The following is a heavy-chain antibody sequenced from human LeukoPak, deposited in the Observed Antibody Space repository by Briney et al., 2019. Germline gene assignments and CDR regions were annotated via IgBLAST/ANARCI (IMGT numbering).Heavy chain of an antibody. CDR3: ARVKRRYQVLKPLHETASHFFDF. J-gene: IGHJ4*02. Sequence: SETLSLTCTVSGGSIISSSYYWDWIRQPPGKGLEWIGSIYYSGSTNYDPSLKSRVSISVDTSRNQFSLKLTSVTAADTAMYYCARVKRRYQVLKPLHETASHFFDFWGQGTLVTVSS. CDR1: GGSIISSSYY. CDR2: IYYSGST. V-gene: IGHV4-39*07. D-gene: IGHD2-2*01.